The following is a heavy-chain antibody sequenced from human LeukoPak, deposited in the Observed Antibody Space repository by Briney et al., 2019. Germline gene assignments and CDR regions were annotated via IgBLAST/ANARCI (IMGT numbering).Heavy chain of an antibody. CDR1: GFTFSSYS. CDR2: ISGSSSTI. J-gene: IGHJ4*02. V-gene: IGHV3-48*01. CDR3: ARDLWFGPEHENFDY. D-gene: IGHD3-10*01. Sequence: PGGSLRLSCAASGFTFSSYSMNWVRQAPGKGLEWVSYISGSSSTIYYADSVKGRFTISRDNAKNSLYLQMNSLRAEDTAVYYCARDLWFGPEHENFDYWGQGTLVTVSS.